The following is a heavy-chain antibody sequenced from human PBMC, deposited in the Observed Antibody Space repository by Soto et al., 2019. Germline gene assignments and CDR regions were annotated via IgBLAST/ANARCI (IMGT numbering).Heavy chain of an antibody. Sequence: PGGSLPLSYEGSGFTLSNYAMTWVRQAKGKGLEWVSTISGSDGTTYYADSVTGRFTISRDNSKNTLYLQMNSLRADGTAVYYCTKRASYYYDSGGSKGPFDYWGQGTLLTVSS. D-gene: IGHD3-22*01. V-gene: IGHV3-23*01. J-gene: IGHJ4*02. CDR1: GFTLSNYA. CDR2: ISGSDGTT. CDR3: TKRASYYYDSGGSKGPFDY.